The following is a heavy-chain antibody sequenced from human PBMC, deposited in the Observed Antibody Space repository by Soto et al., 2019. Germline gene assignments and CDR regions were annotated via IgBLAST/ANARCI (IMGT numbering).Heavy chain of an antibody. CDR1: GGSISSSDYY. V-gene: IGHV4-30-4*01. D-gene: IGHD6-13*01. Sequence: SETLSLTCTVSGGSISSSDYYWSWIRQPPGKGLEWIGYIYYSGSTYYNPSLKSRVTISVDTSKNQFSLKLSSVTAADTAVYYCAREEYSSSFPAAWNAKNWFDPWGQGTLVTVSS. J-gene: IGHJ5*02. CDR3: AREEYSSSFPAAWNAKNWFDP. CDR2: IYYSGST.